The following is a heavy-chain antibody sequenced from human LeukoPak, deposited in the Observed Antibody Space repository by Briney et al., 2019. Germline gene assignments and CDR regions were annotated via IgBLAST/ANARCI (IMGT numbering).Heavy chain of an antibody. D-gene: IGHD6-6*01. J-gene: IGHJ4*02. CDR2: INSDGSST. V-gene: IGHV3-74*01. CDR1: GFTFSSYW. Sequence: GGSLRLSCAASGFTFSSYWMHWVRQAPGKGLVWVSRINSDGSSTSYADSVKGRFTISRDNAKNTLYLQMNSLRAEDTAVYYCVKGSSSSALDYWGQGTLVTVSS. CDR3: VKGSSSSALDY.